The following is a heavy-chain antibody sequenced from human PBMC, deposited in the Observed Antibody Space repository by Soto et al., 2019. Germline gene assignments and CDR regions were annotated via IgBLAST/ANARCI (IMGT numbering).Heavy chain of an antibody. CDR1: GYTFTSYD. J-gene: IGHJ5*02. V-gene: IGHV1-18*01. D-gene: IGHD5-18*01. Sequence: QVQLVQSGAEVKKPGASVKVSCKASGYTFTSYDISWVRQAPGQGLEWMGWISAYNGNTNYAQKLQGRVTMTTDTSTSTAYMELRSLRSDDTAVYYCARQGRGTAMGFKAGDWFDPWGQGTLVTVSS. CDR2: ISAYNGNT. CDR3: ARQGRGTAMGFKAGDWFDP.